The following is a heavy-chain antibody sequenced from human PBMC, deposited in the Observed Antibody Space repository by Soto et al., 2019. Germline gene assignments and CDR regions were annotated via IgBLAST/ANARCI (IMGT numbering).Heavy chain of an antibody. J-gene: IGHJ6*03. D-gene: IGHD6-19*01. V-gene: IGHV3-74*01. CDR2: IKTDGSST. CDR1: GFTFSSYW. CDR3: ASESGWAYMDA. Sequence: GGSLRLSCAASGFTFSSYWMHWVRQAPGKGLVWVSRIKTDGSSTSYADSVKGRFTISRDNAKNTLYLQMNSLRAEDTAVYYCASESGWAYMDAWGKGTTVTVSS.